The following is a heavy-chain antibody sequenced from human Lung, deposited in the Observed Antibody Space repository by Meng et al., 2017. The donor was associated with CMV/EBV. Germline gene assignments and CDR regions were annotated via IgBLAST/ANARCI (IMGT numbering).Heavy chain of an antibody. CDR2: VNSYTGDT. J-gene: IGHJ5*02. D-gene: IGHD3-10*01. V-gene: IGHV1-18*04. CDR3: ARISMIRGIIITGWFDP. CDR1: GYSFSSYI. Sequence: SVXVSXXAYGYSFSSYIISWVRQAPGQGLEWMGWVNSYTGDTDYAQQFQERITMTTDTSTTTVYMELRSLRTDGTAAYYCARISMIRGIIITGWFDPWGQGTLVTVSS.